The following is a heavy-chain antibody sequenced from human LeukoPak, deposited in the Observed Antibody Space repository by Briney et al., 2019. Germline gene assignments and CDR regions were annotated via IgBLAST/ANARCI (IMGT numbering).Heavy chain of an antibody. Sequence: ASVKVSCKASGYTFTSNGFTWGRQAPGQGLEWMGWISAYSANTNYAQKFQGRVTMTTDTSTNTAYMELRSLRSDDTAVYYCATTTTGWFAPWGQGTLVTVSS. CDR1: GYTFTSNG. CDR3: ATTTTGWFAP. CDR2: ISAYSANT. J-gene: IGHJ5*02. V-gene: IGHV1-18*01. D-gene: IGHD1-1*01.